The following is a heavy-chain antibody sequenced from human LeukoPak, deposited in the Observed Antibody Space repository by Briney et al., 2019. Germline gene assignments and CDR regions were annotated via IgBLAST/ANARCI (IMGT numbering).Heavy chain of an antibody. CDR1: GGSFSGYY. V-gene: IGHV4-34*01. CDR2: INHSGST. Sequence: SETLSLTCAVYGGSFSGYYWSWIRQPPGKGREWIGEINHSGSTNYNPSLKSRVTISVDTSKNQFSLKLSSVTAADTAVYYCARVGYCSSTSCYRGKKYKWFDPWGQGTLVTVSS. D-gene: IGHD2-2*02. CDR3: ARVGYCSSTSCYRGKKYKWFDP. J-gene: IGHJ5*02.